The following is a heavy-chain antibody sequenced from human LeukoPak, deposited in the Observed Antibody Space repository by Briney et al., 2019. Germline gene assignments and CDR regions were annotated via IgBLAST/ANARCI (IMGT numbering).Heavy chain of an antibody. CDR1: GGXISSGGYY. Sequence: PSETLSLTCTVSGGXISSGGYYWSWIRQHPGKGLQWIGYIYYSGSTYYNPSLKSRVTISVDTSKNQFSLKLSSVTAADTAVYYCARDSDPRGGAFDIWGQGTMVTVSS. CDR3: ARDSDPRGGAFDI. J-gene: IGHJ3*02. V-gene: IGHV4-31*03. CDR2: IYYSGST. D-gene: IGHD3-10*01.